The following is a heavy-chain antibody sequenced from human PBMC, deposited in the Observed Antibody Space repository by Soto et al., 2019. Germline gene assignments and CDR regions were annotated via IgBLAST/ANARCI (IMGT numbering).Heavy chain of an antibody. CDR1: GYTFTSYG. CDR2: ISAYNGNT. J-gene: IGHJ3*02. D-gene: IGHD4-17*01. Sequence: QVQLVQSGAEVKKPGASVKVSCKASGYTFTSYGISWVRQAPGQGLEWMGWISAYNGNTNYAQKLQGRVTMTTDTSTSTAYMELRSLRSDDTAVYYCARDSGRRSVTTKGAFDIWGQGTMVTVSS. CDR3: ARDSGRRSVTTKGAFDI. V-gene: IGHV1-18*01.